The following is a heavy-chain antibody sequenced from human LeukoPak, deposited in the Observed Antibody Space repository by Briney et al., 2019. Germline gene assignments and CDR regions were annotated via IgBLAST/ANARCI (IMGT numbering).Heavy chain of an antibody. V-gene: IGHV3-30*04. J-gene: IGHJ4*02. CDR1: GFTFSSYT. CDR3: YSSTISLLK. D-gene: IGHD2-2*01. CDR2: ISYDLTSK. Sequence: GGSLRLSCAASGFTFSSYTMHWVRQAPGKGLEWVAVISYDLTSKFYADSVEGRFTISRDNSKNTLYLQMNSLRPEDTAVYYCYSSTISLLKWGQGTLVTVSS.